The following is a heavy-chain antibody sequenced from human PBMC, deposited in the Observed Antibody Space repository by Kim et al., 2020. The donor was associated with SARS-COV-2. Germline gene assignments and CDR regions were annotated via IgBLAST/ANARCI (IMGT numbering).Heavy chain of an antibody. Sequence: GGSLRLSCAASGFTFSTWPMNWVRQAPGKGLEWISNIRTTQESGVSYADSVKGRFTISRDDATDSLYLQMNNLKVEDTAVYYCVRDWAYAFDCWGLGTL. D-gene: IGHD2-21*01. CDR3: VRDWAYAFDC. J-gene: IGHJ4*02. CDR1: GFTFSTWP. V-gene: IGHV3-48*04. CDR2: IRTTQESGV.